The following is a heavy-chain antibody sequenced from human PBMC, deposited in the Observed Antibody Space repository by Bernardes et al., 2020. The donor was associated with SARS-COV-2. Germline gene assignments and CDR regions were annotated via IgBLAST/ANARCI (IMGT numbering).Heavy chain of an antibody. CDR1: GFTFRSYT. CDR2: LSYDGTTE. V-gene: IGHV3-30-3*01. J-gene: IGHJ5*02. Sequence: GGSLRLSCAASGFTFRSYTMHWVRQAPGKGLEWVAVLSYDGTTEEYADSVKGRFTVSRDNSKSTLYLQMNSLKTEDTAMYYCVRDYGYYLHTSGYDSNWLDPWGQGTLVTVSS. D-gene: IGHD3-22*01. CDR3: VRDYGYYLHTSGYDSNWLDP.